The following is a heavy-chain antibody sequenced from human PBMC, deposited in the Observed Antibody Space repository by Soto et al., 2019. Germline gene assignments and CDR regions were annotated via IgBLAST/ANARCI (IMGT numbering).Heavy chain of an antibody. CDR3: AREWELTQYTHYYYGMDG. CDR1: GYTFTGYY. Sequence: ASVKVSCKASGYTFTGYYMHWVRQAPGQGLEWMGWINPNSGGTNYAQKFQGRVTMTRDTSISTAYMELSRLRSEDTAVYFCAREWELTQYTHYYYGMDGWGQGTRVTVAS. V-gene: IGHV1-2*02. CDR2: INPNSGGT. D-gene: IGHD1-26*01. J-gene: IGHJ6*01.